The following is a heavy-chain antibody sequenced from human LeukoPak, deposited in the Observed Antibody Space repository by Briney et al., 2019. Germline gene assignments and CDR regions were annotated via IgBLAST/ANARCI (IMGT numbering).Heavy chain of an antibody. D-gene: IGHD3-22*01. CDR3: ARDLGYYDSSGYYSPSGPPGY. CDR1: GYTFTGYY. V-gene: IGHV1-2*02. Sequence: VASVKVSCKASGYTFTGYYMHWVRQAPGQGLEWMGWINPNSGGTNYAQKFQGRVTMTRDTSISTAYMELSRLRSDDTAVYYCARDLGYYDSSGYYSPSGPPGYWGQGTLVTVSS. J-gene: IGHJ4*02. CDR2: INPNSGGT.